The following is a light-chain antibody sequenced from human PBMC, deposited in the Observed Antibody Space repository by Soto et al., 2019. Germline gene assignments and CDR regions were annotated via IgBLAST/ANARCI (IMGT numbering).Light chain of an antibody. CDR2: EVS. V-gene: IGKV2D-29*02. Sequence: DFVMTQSPLSLPGTLVQASSISFRSNQILVHSDGIAYFSWFQQRPGRSPQPLIYEVSNRFSGVPDRFSGGGSGTDFTLKISRVEAEDVGVYYCMQSIELPLTFGGGTKVDIK. CDR3: MQSIELPLT. CDR1: QILVHSDGIAY. J-gene: IGKJ4*01.